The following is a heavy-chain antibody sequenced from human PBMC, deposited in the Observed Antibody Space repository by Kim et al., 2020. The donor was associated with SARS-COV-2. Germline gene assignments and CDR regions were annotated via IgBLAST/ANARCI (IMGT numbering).Heavy chain of an antibody. D-gene: IGHD3-10*01. Sequence: SLKSRFTISVDTSKNQFSLKLSSVTAADTAVYYCARGGGLLWFRELPNDYWGQGTLVTVSS. J-gene: IGHJ4*01. CDR3: ARGGGLLWFRELPNDY. V-gene: IGHV4-34*01.